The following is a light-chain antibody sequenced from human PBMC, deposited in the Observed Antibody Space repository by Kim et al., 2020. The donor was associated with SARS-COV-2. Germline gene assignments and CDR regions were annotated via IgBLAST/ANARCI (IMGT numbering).Light chain of an antibody. J-gene: IGKJ2*01. Sequence: SASPGDKVTITCRRTQNIARYLAWFQQRPGKAPQLLIYAAYTLHTGAPSRFSGSGSGTDFTLTINPLQSEDSATYFCQQYFDFPYTFGQGTKLEI. CDR2: AAY. CDR3: QQYFDFPYT. V-gene: IGKV1D-8*02. CDR1: QNIARY.